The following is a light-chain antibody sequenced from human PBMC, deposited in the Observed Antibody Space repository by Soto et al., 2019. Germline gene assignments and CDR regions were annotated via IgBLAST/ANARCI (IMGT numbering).Light chain of an antibody. CDR1: ESVSRN. CDR2: DAS. CDR3: QQYGISPRT. J-gene: IGKJ1*01. Sequence: EVVMTQSPAALSVSPGERATLSCRASESVSRNLAWYQQKPGQAPRLLIYDASTRATGIPDRFSGSGSGTDFTLTISRLEPEDVAVYYCQQYGISPRTFGQGTKVDIK. V-gene: IGKV3-20*01.